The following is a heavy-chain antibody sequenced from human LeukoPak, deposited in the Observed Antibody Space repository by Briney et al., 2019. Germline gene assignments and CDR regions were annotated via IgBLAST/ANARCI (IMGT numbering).Heavy chain of an antibody. J-gene: IGHJ4*02. CDR2: MNPNSGNT. Sequence: ASVKVSCKASGYTFTSYDINWVRQATGQGLEWMGWMNPNSGNTGYAQKFQGRVTMTRNTSISTAYMELSSLRSEDTAVYYCAKVGPISLRYYFDYWGQGTLVTVSS. V-gene: IGHV1-8*01. CDR3: AKVGPISLRYYFDY. D-gene: IGHD1-26*01. CDR1: GYTFTSYD.